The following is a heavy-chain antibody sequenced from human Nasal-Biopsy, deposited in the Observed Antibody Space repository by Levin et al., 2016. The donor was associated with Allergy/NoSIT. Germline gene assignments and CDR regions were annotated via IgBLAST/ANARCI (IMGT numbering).Heavy chain of an antibody. CDR2: IGARDGRT. J-gene: IGHJ5*02. CDR3: AKVFPLWFGVLDH. Sequence: GGSLRLSCAASGFTFNKSAMTWVRQAPGRGLEWVSSIGARDGRTYYADSVKGRFTISRDNSKNTVYLQVNSLRVDDTAVYYCAKVFPLWFGVLDHWGQGTLVAVSS. D-gene: IGHD3-10*01. CDR1: GFTFNKSA. V-gene: IGHV3-23*01.